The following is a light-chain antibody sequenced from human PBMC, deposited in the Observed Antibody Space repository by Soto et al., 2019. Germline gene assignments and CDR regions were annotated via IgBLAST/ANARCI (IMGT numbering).Light chain of an antibody. CDR1: SSNIGTNP. J-gene: IGLJ3*02. V-gene: IGLV1-44*01. CDR3: ATWDDSLNGWV. CDR2: SNN. Sequence: QSVVTQPPSASGTPGQRVTIYCSGSSSNIGTNPVSWYQYLPGTAPKLLIYSNNQGPSGVPDRFSGSKSGTSASLAISGLQSEDEAEYYCATWDDSLNGWVFGGGTKLTVL.